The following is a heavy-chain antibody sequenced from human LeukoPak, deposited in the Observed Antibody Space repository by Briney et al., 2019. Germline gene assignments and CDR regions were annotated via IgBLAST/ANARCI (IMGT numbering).Heavy chain of an antibody. D-gene: IGHD3-22*01. Sequence: SETLSLTCAVYGGSFSGYYWSWIRQPPVKGLEWIGEIYHSGSTNYNPSLKSRVTISVDTSKNQFSLKLSSVTAADTAVYYCARAGPGDDYYDSSPFYFDYWGQGTLVTVSS. J-gene: IGHJ4*02. CDR3: ARAGPGDDYYDSSPFYFDY. CDR2: IYHSGST. V-gene: IGHV4-34*01. CDR1: GGSFSGYY.